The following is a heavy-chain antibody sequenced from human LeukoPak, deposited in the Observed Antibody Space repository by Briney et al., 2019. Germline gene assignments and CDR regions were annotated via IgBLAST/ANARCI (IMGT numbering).Heavy chain of an antibody. CDR3: ARGRSSMVRGYYYYYMDV. V-gene: IGHV4-59*01. Sequence: SETLSLTCIISGGSINDYYWGWIRQPPGKGLEWIGYIYYSGSTNYNPSLKSRVTISVDTSKNQFSLKLSSVTAADTAVYYCARGRSSMVRGYYYYYMDVWGKGTTVTISS. D-gene: IGHD3-10*01. J-gene: IGHJ6*03. CDR2: IYYSGST. CDR1: GGSINDYY.